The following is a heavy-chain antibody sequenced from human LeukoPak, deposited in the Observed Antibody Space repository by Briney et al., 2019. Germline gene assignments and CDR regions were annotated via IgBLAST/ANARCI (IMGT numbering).Heavy chain of an antibody. Sequence: SETLSLTCTVSGGSLSSYYWSWIRQPPGKGLEGIGYIYYSGSTNYNPSLKSRVTISVHTSKNQYPLKLTSVHAADTAVYYCARAPPWEGAFDIWGQGTMVTVSS. J-gene: IGHJ3*02. V-gene: IGHV4-59*01. D-gene: IGHD1-26*01. CDR2: IYYSGST. CDR1: GGSLSSYY. CDR3: ARAPPWEGAFDI.